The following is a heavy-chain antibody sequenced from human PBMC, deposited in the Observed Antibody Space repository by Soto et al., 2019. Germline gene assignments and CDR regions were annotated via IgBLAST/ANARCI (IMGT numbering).Heavy chain of an antibody. CDR2: ISAYNGNT. Sequence: ASVKVSCKASGYTFTSYGIGWVRQAPGQGLEWMGWISAYNGNTNYAQKLQGRVTMTTDTSTSTAYMELRRLRSDDTAVYYCARDRGIAAGDKDYYYYGMDVWGQGTTVTVSS. J-gene: IGHJ6*02. CDR3: ARDRGIAAGDKDYYYYGMDV. V-gene: IGHV1-18*01. D-gene: IGHD6-13*01. CDR1: GYTFTSYG.